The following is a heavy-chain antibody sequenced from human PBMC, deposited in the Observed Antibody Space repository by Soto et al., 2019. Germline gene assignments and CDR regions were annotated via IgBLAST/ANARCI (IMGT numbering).Heavy chain of an antibody. J-gene: IGHJ6*02. V-gene: IGHV1-8*01. CDR3: ARDERGEQEAIKSTAMVKWYGMDV. D-gene: IGHD5-18*01. Sequence: ASVKVSCKASGYTFTSYDINWVRQATGQGLEWMGWMNPNSGNTGYAQKFQGRVTMTRNTSISTAYMELSSLRSEDTAVYYCARDERGEQEAIKSTAMVKWYGMDVWGQVTTVTVSS. CDR2: MNPNSGNT. CDR1: GYTFTSYD.